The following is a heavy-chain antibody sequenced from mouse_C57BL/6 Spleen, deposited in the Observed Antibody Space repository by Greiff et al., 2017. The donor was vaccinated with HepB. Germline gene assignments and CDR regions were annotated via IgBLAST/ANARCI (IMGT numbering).Heavy chain of an antibody. CDR1: GFNIKDYY. CDR3: APSYSKSGYAMDY. D-gene: IGHD2-5*01. Sequence: VQLKESGAELVKPGASVKLSCTASGFNIKDYYMHWVKQRTEQGLEWIGRIDPEDGETKYAPKFQGKATITADTTSNTAYLQLSSLTSEDTAVYDCAPSYSKSGYAMDYWGQGTSVTVSS. J-gene: IGHJ4*01. V-gene: IGHV14-2*01. CDR2: IDPEDGET.